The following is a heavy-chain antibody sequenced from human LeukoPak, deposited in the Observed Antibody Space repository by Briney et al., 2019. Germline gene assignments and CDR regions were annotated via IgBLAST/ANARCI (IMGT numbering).Heavy chain of an antibody. D-gene: IGHD2-2*01. V-gene: IGHV4-34*01. CDR1: GGSFSGYY. CDR3: ARETTGCSSTSCPFDY. CDR2: INHSGST. Sequence: SETLSLTCAVYGGSFSGYYWSWIRQPPGKGLEWIGEINHSGSTNYNPSLKSRVTISVDTSKNQFSLKLSSVTAADTAVYYCARETTGCSSTSCPFDYWGQGTLVTVSS. J-gene: IGHJ4*02.